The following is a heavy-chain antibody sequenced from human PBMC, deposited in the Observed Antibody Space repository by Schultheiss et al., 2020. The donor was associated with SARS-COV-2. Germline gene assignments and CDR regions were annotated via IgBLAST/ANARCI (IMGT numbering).Heavy chain of an antibody. D-gene: IGHD1-26*01. CDR2: ISAYNGNT. CDR3: ARPELVGALYYFDY. Sequence: ASVKVSCKAYGYTFTSYGISWVRQAPGQGLEWMGWISAYNGNTNYAQKLQGRVTMTTDTSTSTAYMELRSLRSDDTAVYYCARPELVGALYYFDYWGQGTLVTVSS. J-gene: IGHJ4*02. CDR1: GYTFTSYG. V-gene: IGHV1-18*04.